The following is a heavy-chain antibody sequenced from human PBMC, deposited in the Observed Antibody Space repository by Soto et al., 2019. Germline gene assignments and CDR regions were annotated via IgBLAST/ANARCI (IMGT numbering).Heavy chain of an antibody. V-gene: IGHV4-4*07. Sequence: SETLSLTCTVSGGSISSYYWSWIRQPAGKGLEWIGRIYTSGSTNYNPSLKSRVTMSVDTSKNQFSLKLSSVTAADTAVYYCERHIVVLQADKYYYYGMDLWGQGTTVTVSS. D-gene: IGHD2-2*01. CDR3: ERHIVVLQADKYYYYGMDL. CDR2: IYTSGST. J-gene: IGHJ6*02. CDR1: GGSISSYY.